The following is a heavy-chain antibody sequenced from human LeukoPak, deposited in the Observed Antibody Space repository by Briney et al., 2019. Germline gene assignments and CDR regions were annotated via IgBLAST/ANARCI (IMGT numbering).Heavy chain of an antibody. J-gene: IGHJ3*02. D-gene: IGHD2-15*01. V-gene: IGHV3-23*01. CDR2: ISDSGVNT. CDR1: GITFSSYA. CDR3: AKGVVLAARSVRYFDI. Sequence: GGSLRLSCAASGITFSSYAMHWVRQAPGKGLDWVSTISDSGVNTHYADSVKGRFTISRDNSKNTLYLQMNSLRADDTAVYYCAKGVVLAARSVRYFDIWGQGTMVTVSS.